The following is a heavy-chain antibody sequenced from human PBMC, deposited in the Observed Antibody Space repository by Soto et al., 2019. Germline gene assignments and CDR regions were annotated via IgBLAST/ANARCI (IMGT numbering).Heavy chain of an antibody. Sequence: PGGSLRLSCAASGFTFSSYAMSWVRQAPGKGLEWVSAISGSGGSTYYADSVKGRFTISRDNSKNTLYLQMNSLRAEDTAVYYCAKLSSSWYDPSIYFDYWGQGTLVTVSS. CDR3: AKLSSSWYDPSIYFDY. V-gene: IGHV3-23*01. D-gene: IGHD6-13*01. CDR1: GFTFSSYA. J-gene: IGHJ4*02. CDR2: ISGSGGST.